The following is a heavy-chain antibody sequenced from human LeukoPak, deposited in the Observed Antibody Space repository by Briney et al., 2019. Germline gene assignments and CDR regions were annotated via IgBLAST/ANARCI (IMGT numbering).Heavy chain of an antibody. V-gene: IGHV3-23*01. CDR2: ISASGDVT. CDR3: AKGVDGAAFDI. CDR1: GFTFSKFP. Sequence: GGSLRLSCAASGFTFSKFPMGWVRQAPGRGLEWVSAISASGDVTFCADSVKGRFTISRDNSKNTLYLQMNSLRAEDTAVYYCAKGVDGAAFDIWGQGTMVTVSS. J-gene: IGHJ3*02. D-gene: IGHD5-24*01.